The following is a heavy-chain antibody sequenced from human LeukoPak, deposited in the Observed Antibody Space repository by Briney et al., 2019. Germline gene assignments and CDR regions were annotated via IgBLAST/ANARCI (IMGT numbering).Heavy chain of an antibody. J-gene: IGHJ3*02. CDR1: GLTVSSSY. CDR3: ARNILFAFDI. V-gene: IGHV3-53*01. Sequence: GGSLRLSCTASGLTVSSSYMSWVRQAPGKGLEWVSIIYNDGSTYYADSMKGRFTISRDNSKNTLYLQVNSLRAEDTAMYYCARNILFAFDIWGQGTMVTVSS. CDR2: IYNDGST.